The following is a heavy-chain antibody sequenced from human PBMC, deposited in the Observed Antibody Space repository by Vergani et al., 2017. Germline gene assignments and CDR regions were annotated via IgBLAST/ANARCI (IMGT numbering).Heavy chain of an antibody. CDR3: ARESYDDETGYMPSFEY. CDR2: IHYSENT. Sequence: QVQLQESGPGLVKSSETLSLTCSVSFDSIRNLYCNWIRQPPGKGLEWIGSIHYSENTNYNPSLKTRVTISVDTSKNQFSLSLSSVTAADTAMYYCARESYDDETGYMPSFEYWGQGALVTVSS. CDR1: FDSIRNLY. V-gene: IGHV4-59*11. D-gene: IGHD3-9*01. J-gene: IGHJ4*02.